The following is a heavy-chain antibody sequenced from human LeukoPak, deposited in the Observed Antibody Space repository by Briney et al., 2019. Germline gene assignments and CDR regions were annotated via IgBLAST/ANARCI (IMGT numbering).Heavy chain of an antibody. Sequence: PETLSLTCTVSGDSISPYYWGWIRQPPGKGLEWIGYLHYSGSTNYNPSLKSRVTISVDTSKNQFSLKLSSVTAADTAVYYCSRRSRAAAGGAFDIWGQGTRVTVSS. D-gene: IGHD6-13*01. V-gene: IGHV4-59*01. J-gene: IGHJ3*02. CDR2: LHYSGST. CDR1: GDSISPYY. CDR3: SRRSRAAAGGAFDI.